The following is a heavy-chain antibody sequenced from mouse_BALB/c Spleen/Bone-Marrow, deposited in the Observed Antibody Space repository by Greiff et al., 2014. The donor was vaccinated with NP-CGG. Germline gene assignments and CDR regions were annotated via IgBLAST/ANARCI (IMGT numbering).Heavy chain of an antibody. CDR3: ARSDFYFDY. J-gene: IGHJ2*01. CDR1: GYSFTGYF. V-gene: IGHV1-20*02. Sequence: VQLQQSGPNLVKPGASVKMPCKASGYSFTGYFMNRVMQSHGKSLEWIGRINPDNGDTFYNQKFKGKATLTVDRSSNTAHMDLRSLASEDSAVYYCARSDFYFDYWGQGTTLTVSS. CDR2: INPDNGDT. D-gene: IGHD2-13*01.